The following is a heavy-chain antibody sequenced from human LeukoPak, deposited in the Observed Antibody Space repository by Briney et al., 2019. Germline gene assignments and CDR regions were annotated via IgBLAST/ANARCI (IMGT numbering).Heavy chain of an antibody. CDR1: GFTLGGYA. V-gene: IGHV3-49*04. J-gene: IGHJ4*02. CDR2: IRCKIYGGTP. CDR3: TRDQTPYY. Sequence: GGSLRLSCTASGFTLGGYAMTWVREAPGKGAEGVGLIRCKIYGGTPEYAASVKGRFTIPRDDSKGIAYLQMNSLNTEDTAVYYCTRDQTPYYWGQGTLATVSP.